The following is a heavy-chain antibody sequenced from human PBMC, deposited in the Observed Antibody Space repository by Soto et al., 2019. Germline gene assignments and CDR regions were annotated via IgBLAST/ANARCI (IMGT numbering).Heavy chain of an antibody. CDR3: ASLGIEITDLDY. V-gene: IGHV4-39*01. Sequence: PSETLSLTCTVSGGSISSSSYYWGWIRQPPGKGLEWIGSIYYSGSTYYNPSLKSRVTISVDTSKNQFSLKLSSVTAADTAVYYCASLGIEITDLDYWGQGTLVTVSS. CDR1: GGSISSSSYY. J-gene: IGHJ4*02. D-gene: IGHD3-16*01. CDR2: IYYSGST.